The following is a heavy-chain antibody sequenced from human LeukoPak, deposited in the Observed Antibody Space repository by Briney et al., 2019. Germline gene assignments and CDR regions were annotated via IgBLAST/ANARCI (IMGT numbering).Heavy chain of an antibody. J-gene: IGHJ4*02. Sequence: QSGGSLRLSCAASGFTFSSYAMSWVRQAPGKGLEWVSAISGSGGSTYYADSVKGRFTISRDNSKNTLYLQMYSLRAEDTAVYYCAKDSALVGATLYFDYWGQGTLVTVSS. CDR2: ISGSGGST. CDR3: AKDSALVGATLYFDY. CDR1: GFTFSSYA. D-gene: IGHD1-26*01. V-gene: IGHV3-23*01.